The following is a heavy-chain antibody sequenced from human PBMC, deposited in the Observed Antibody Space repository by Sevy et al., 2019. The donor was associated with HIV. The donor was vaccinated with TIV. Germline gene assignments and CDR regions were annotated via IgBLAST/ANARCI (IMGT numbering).Heavy chain of an antibody. D-gene: IGHD5-18*01. J-gene: IGHJ4*02. CDR1: GFTFSKSG. V-gene: IGHV3-23*01. CDR2: VAGSGGNT. Sequence: GGSLRRSCVASGFTFSKSGMSWVRQAPGKGLEWVSSVAGSGGNTNYADSVKGRFSICRDNSKNTRYLQMDSLRAEDTAVYYCAKKGGPGYSYVYDHWGQGTLVTVSS. CDR3: AKKGGPGYSYVYDH.